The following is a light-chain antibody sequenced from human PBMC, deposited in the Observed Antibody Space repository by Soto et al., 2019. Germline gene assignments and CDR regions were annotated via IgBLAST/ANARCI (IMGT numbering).Light chain of an antibody. Sequence: DIHIAQAPSCLCAAVVDTVTNTCQASQDISHYLNWYQQKPGKALKLLIYDASNLHPGVPSRFRGSGSGTEFSFNITSLQPEDVATYYCQQYDDLPITFGQGTRLEI. J-gene: IGKJ5*01. CDR1: QDISHY. CDR3: QQYDDLPIT. CDR2: DAS. V-gene: IGKV1-33*01.